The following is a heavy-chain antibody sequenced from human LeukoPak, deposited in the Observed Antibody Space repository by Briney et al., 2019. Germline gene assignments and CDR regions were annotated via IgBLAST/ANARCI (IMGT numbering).Heavy chain of an antibody. J-gene: IGHJ4*02. V-gene: IGHV1-2*04. CDR2: INPDSGGT. D-gene: IGHD6-19*01. Sequence: GASVKVSCKASGYTFTGYYIHWVRQAPGQGLEWMGWINPDSGGTNYAQKFQGWATMTRDTSISTAYMELGRLTSDDTAVNFCARGSGWYLDYWGQGTLVTVSS. CDR3: ARGSGWYLDY. CDR1: GYTFTGYY.